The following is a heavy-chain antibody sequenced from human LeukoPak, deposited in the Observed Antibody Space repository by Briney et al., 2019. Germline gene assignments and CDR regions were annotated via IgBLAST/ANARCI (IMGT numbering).Heavy chain of an antibody. CDR2: IYYTGNT. J-gene: IGHJ6*03. CDR3: ARGPVYSNSYYYYYYMDV. Sequence: SETLSLTCIVSGGSISSYYWSWIRQPPGKGLEWIGYIYYTGNTDNNPTLKSRLTISLDTSMNQFSLRLSSVTAADTGVYYCARGPVYSNSYYYYYYMDVWGKGTTVTVSS. CDR1: GGSISSYY. D-gene: IGHD1-26*01. V-gene: IGHV4-59*01.